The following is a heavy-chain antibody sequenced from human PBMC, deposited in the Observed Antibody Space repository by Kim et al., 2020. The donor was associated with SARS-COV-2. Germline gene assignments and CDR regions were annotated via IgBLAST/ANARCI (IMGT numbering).Heavy chain of an antibody. D-gene: IGHD1-26*01. J-gene: IGHJ6*02. CDR3: AKGLVGATAGYGMDV. V-gene: IGHV3-9*01. Sequence: YVKGQLTLSRDNAKSSLYLQMNSLRAEDTALYYCAKGLVGATAGYGMDVWGQGTTVTVSS.